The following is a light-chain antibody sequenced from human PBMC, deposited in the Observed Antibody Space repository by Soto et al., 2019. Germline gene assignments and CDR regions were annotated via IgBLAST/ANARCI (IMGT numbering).Light chain of an antibody. CDR3: STWDDSLNGVV. J-gene: IGLJ2*01. Sequence: QAVVTQPPSASGTPGQRVTISCSGGSSNIGSNTVNWYQQLPGTAPKLLMYTNDQRPSGVPDRFSGSKSGTSASLAISGLQSEDEADYYCSTWDDSLNGVVFGGGTKLTVL. V-gene: IGLV1-44*01. CDR1: SSNIGSNT. CDR2: TND.